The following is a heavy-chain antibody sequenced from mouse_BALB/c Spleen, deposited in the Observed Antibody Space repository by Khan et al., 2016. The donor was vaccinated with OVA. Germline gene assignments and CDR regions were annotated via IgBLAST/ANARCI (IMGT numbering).Heavy chain of an antibody. CDR2: IFPGRSNN. D-gene: IGHD4-1*01. J-gene: IGHJ4*01. V-gene: IGHV1-9*01. CDR1: GYTFSSYW. CDR3: GRGAGTTYGMDY. Sequence: QVQLKESGAELMKPGASVKISCKATGYTFSSYWIEWVKQRPGHGLEWIGEIFPGRSNNNFNEKFKGKATITADTSSNTAYMQLSSLTSEDSAVYYCGRGAGTTYGMDYWGQGTSVTVSS.